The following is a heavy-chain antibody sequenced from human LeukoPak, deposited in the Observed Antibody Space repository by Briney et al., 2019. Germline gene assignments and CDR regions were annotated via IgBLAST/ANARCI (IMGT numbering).Heavy chain of an antibody. CDR1: GGSFSGYY. CDR3: VRDSPQIFPHAFDI. D-gene: IGHD3-9*01. Sequence: PSETLSLTCAVYGGSFSGYYWSWIRQPPGRGLEWIGEINHSGSTNYNPSLKSRVTISVDTSKKQFSLKLSSVTAADTAVYYCVRDSPQIFPHAFDIWGQGTMVTVSS. J-gene: IGHJ3*02. V-gene: IGHV4-34*01. CDR2: INHSGST.